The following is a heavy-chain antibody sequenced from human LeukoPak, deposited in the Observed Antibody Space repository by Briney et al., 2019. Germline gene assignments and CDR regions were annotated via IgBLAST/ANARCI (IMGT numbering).Heavy chain of an antibody. J-gene: IGHJ4*02. Sequence: SETLSLTCTVSGGSINNYYWSWIRQPPGKGLDWIGYIYRGSTKYNPSLKGRLTISMGTSQNQISLTLSSVTAADTAVYYCAGHAAISAAGTAPFDNWGQGSLVTVSS. V-gene: IGHV4-59*08. CDR3: AGHAAISAAGTAPFDN. CDR2: IYRGST. CDR1: GGSINNYY. D-gene: IGHD6-13*01.